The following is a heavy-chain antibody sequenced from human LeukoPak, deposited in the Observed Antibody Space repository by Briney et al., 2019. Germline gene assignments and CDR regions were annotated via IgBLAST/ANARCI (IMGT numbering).Heavy chain of an antibody. CDR1: GGSISSGGYY. CDR3: ARSILNYCSSTSCYETPLYFDY. Sequence: SETLSLTCTVSGGSISSGGYYWSWIRQHPGKGLEWIGYIYYSGSTYYNPSLKSRVTISVDTSKNQFSLKLSSVTAADTAVYYCARSILNYCSSTSCYETPLYFDYWGQGTLVTVSS. CDR2: IYYSGST. D-gene: IGHD2-2*01. J-gene: IGHJ4*02. V-gene: IGHV4-31*03.